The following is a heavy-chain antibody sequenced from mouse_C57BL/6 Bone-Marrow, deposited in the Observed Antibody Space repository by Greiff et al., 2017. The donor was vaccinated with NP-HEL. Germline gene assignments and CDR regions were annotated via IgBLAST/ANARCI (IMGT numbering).Heavy chain of an antibody. CDR1: GYTFTSYW. CDR2: INPSNGGT. CDR3: ASYYYGSSYYFDY. D-gene: IGHD1-1*01. V-gene: IGHV1-53*01. Sequence: QVQLQQPGTELVKPGALVKLSCKASGYTFTSYWMHWVKQRPGQGLEWIGNINPSNGGTNYNEKFKSKATLTVDKSSSTAYMQLSSLTSEYSAVYYCASYYYGSSYYFDYWGQGTTLTVSS. J-gene: IGHJ2*01.